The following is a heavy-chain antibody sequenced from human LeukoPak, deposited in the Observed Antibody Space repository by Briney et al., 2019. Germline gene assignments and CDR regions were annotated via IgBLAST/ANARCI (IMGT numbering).Heavy chain of an antibody. V-gene: IGHV4-34*01. CDR2: INHSGST. D-gene: IGHD3-16*01. J-gene: IGHJ3*02. Sequence: SETLSLTCTVAGASISSRYWSWIRRPPGRGLEWIGEINHSGSTNYNPSLKSRVTISVDTSKNQFSLKLSSVTAADTAVYYCARGGGAFDIWGQGTMVTVSS. CDR1: GASISSRY. CDR3: ARGGGAFDI.